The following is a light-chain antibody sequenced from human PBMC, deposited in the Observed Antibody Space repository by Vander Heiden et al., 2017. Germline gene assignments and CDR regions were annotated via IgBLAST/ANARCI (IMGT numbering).Light chain of an antibody. CDR3: QQYNDLPLT. CDR2: DAS. Sequence: DIQMTQSPSSLSASVGDRVTITCQASHDISNYLNWYQQSPGKAPKLLIYDASNLETGVPSRFSGSGSGTDFTFTISSLQPEDIATYYCQQYNDLPLTFGGGTKVEIK. CDR1: HDISNY. J-gene: IGKJ4*01. V-gene: IGKV1-33*01.